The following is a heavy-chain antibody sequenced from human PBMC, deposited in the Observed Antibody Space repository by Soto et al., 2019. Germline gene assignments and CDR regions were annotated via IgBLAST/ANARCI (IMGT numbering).Heavy chain of an antibody. D-gene: IGHD5-18*01. Sequence: QVQLVQSGAEVRKPGSSGKVSCKTSGDKFSDYYMHWVLQGPGQGLEWMGVIYPGGGGPTSAQKFQGRLTMTSDTSTSTVYMNLSGLKSEDTAVYYCARTHYSYGSLAEMLYWGQGTLVTVSS. CDR2: IYPGGGGP. CDR1: GDKFSDYY. CDR3: ARTHYSYGSLAEMLY. J-gene: IGHJ4*02. V-gene: IGHV1-46*01.